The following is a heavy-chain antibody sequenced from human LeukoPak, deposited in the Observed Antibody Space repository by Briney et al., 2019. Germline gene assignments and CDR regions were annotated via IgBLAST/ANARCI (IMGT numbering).Heavy chain of an antibody. CDR2: IYHSGST. D-gene: IGHD6-13*01. CDR3: ARNRGSSPDAYYYYMDV. Sequence: PSETLSLTCTVSGYSISSGYYWGWIRQPPGKGLEWIGSIYHSGSTYYNPSLKSRVTISVDTSKNQFSLKLSSVTAADTAVYYCARNRGSSPDAYYYYMDVWGKGTTVTVSS. V-gene: IGHV4-38-2*02. CDR1: GYSISSGYY. J-gene: IGHJ6*03.